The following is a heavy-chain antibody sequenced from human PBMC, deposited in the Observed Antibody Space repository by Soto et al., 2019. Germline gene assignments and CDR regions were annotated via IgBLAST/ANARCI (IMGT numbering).Heavy chain of an antibody. CDR3: ARRPGTYAPFDY. CDR1: GGSISSYY. CDR2: THYSGST. V-gene: IGHV4-59*08. D-gene: IGHD4-17*01. J-gene: IGHJ4*02. Sequence: ETLSLTCTVSGGSISSYYWSWIRQPPGKGLEWIGYTHYSGSTNYNPSLKSRVTISVDTSKDQLSLKLSSVTAADTAVYYCARRPGTYAPFDYWGQGTLVTVSS.